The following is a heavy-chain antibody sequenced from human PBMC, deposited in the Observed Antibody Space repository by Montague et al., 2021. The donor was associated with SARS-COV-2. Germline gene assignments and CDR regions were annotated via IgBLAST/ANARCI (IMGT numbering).Heavy chain of an antibody. CDR1: GGSITRNYY. J-gene: IGHJ3*02. CDR3: ARPLVRGVPKAFDI. D-gene: IGHD3-10*01. V-gene: IGHV4-39*01. CDR2: IYYSGTT. Sequence: SETLSLTCTVSGGSITRNYYWGWIRQPPGKGLEWVGNIYYSGTTFIYPSLESRVTISVDASKNQFSLNLTSVTAADTAVYYCARPLVRGVPKAFDIWGQGALVIVSS.